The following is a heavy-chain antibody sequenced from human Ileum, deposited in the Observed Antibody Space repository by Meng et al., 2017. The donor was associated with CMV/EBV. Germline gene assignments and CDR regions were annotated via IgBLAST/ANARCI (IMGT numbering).Heavy chain of an antibody. CDR2: INHAGTT. D-gene: IGHD3/OR15-3a*01. CDR1: GGSFSGYY. J-gene: IGHJ1*01. V-gene: IGHV4-34*01. CDR3: ARDGLGPEFFQH. Sequence: LTCAVYGGSFSGYYRSWIRQPPGEGLEWIGEINHAGTTNYNPSLKSRVSISIDTSKKQFFLKLSSVTAADTAVYYCARDGLGPEFFQHWGQGNLVTVSS.